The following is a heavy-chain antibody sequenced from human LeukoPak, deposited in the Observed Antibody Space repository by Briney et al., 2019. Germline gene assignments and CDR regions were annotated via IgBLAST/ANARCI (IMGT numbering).Heavy chain of an antibody. Sequence: SEALSLTCTVSGYSISNGFYWAWIRQPPGKGLEWIGSVYHTGSTYSNPSLKSRVTISVDTSKNQFSLSLTSVTAADTAVYYCARVAGVEVAPATSYWGQGTLVTVSS. CDR2: VYHTGST. J-gene: IGHJ4*02. D-gene: IGHD2-15*01. CDR1: GYSISNGFY. V-gene: IGHV4-38-2*02. CDR3: ARVAGVEVAPATSY.